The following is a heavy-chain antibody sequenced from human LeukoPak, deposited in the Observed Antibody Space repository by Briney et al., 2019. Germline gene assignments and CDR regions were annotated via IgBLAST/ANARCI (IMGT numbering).Heavy chain of an antibody. Sequence: PSQTLSLTCAISGDSVSSNSAAWNWIRQSPSRGLEWLGRTYYRSKWYNDYAVSVKSRITINPDTSKNQFSLQLNSVTAADTAVYYCARGIDYYDSSEFDPWGQGTLVTVSS. CDR1: GDSVSSNSAA. D-gene: IGHD3-22*01. J-gene: IGHJ5*02. V-gene: IGHV6-1*01. CDR3: ARGIDYYDSSEFDP. CDR2: TYYRSKWYN.